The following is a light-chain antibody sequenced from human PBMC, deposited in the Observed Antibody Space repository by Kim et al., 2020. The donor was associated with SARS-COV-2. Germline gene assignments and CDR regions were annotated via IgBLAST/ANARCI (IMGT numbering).Light chain of an antibody. CDR2: KDS. J-gene: IGLJ3*02. CDR3: YSAADNNWL. V-gene: IGLV3-27*01. Sequence: SYELTQPSSVSVSPGQTARITCSGDVLAKRYSRWFQQKPGQAPLLVIYKDSKRPSGIPARFSGYSSGTTVTLTISGAQVEDEADYYCYSAADNNWLFGGGTQLTVL. CDR1: VLAKRY.